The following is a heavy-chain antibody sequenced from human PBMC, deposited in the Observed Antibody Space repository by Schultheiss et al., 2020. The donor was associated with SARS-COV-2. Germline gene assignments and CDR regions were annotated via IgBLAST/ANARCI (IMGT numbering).Heavy chain of an antibody. Sequence: GGSLRLSCAASGFTFDDYAMHWVRQAPGKGLEWVSGISWNSGSIGYADSVKGRFTISRDNAKNSLYLQMNSLRAEDTAVYYCARENVGCSSTSCYSDYYYYMDVWGKGTTVTVSS. V-gene: IGHV3-9*01. CDR3: ARENVGCSSTSCYSDYYYYMDV. CDR1: GFTFDDYA. J-gene: IGHJ6*03. CDR2: ISWNSGSI. D-gene: IGHD2-2*02.